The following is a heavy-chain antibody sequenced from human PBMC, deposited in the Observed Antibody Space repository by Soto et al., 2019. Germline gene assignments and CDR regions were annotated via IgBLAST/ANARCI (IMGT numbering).Heavy chain of an antibody. J-gene: IGHJ3*02. CDR1: GGSISSYY. D-gene: IGHD4-17*01. CDR2: IYYSGST. Sequence: QVQLQESGPGLVKPSEPLSLTCTVSGGSISSYYWSWIRQPPGKGLEWIGYIYYSGSTNYNPSLKSLVNLSVDPSKNQFALKLSSVTAADTAVYYCERVNWVTSDFDSWGQGTMVTVSS. V-gene: IGHV4-59*01. CDR3: ERVNWVTSDFDS.